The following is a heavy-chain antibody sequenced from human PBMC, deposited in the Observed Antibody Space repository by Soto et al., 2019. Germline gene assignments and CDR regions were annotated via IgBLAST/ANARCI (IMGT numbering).Heavy chain of an antibody. CDR2: VYYSGST. CDR1: GGSISSGGYY. Sequence: SETLSLTCTVSGGSISSGGYYWSWIRQHPGKGLEWIGYVYYSGSTYYNPSLKSRVTISVDTSKNQFSLKLSSVTAADTAVYYCARVETDIVVVPAALGAFDIWGQGTMVTVSS. CDR3: ARVETDIVVVPAALGAFDI. V-gene: IGHV4-31*03. D-gene: IGHD2-2*01. J-gene: IGHJ3*02.